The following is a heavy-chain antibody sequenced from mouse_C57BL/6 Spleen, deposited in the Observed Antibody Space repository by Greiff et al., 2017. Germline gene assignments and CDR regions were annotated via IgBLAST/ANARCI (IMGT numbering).Heavy chain of an antibody. Sequence: VQLQQSGPGLVQPSPCLSITCTVSGFSLTSYGVHWVRQSPGKGLEWLGVIWSGGSTDYNAAFISRLSISKDNSKSQVFFKMNSLQADDTAIYYCARNFGGYDRGAWFAYWGQGTLVTVSA. D-gene: IGHD2-2*01. V-gene: IGHV2-2*01. CDR3: ARNFGGYDRGAWFAY. CDR2: IWSGGST. CDR1: GFSLTSYG. J-gene: IGHJ3*01.